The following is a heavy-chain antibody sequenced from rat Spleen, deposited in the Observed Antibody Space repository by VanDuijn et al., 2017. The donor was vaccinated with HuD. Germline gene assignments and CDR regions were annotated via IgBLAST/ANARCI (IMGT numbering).Heavy chain of an antibody. D-gene: IGHD1-9*01. J-gene: IGHJ2*01. V-gene: IGHV2-43*01. CDR3: ARENMYYGYNYFDY. Sequence: QVQLKESGPGLVQPSQTLSLACTVSGFSVTSYHVHWVRQPSGKGLEWMGVIWTDGSTEYNSALKSRLSISRDTSKSQVFLKMNSLQTEDTATYYCARENMYYGYNYFDYWGQGVMVTVSS. CDR1: GFSVTSYH. CDR2: IWTDGST.